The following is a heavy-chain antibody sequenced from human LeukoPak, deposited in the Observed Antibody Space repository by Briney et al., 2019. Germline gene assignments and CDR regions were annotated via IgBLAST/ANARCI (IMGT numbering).Heavy chain of an antibody. CDR2: IKQDGSEK. J-gene: IGHJ4*02. CDR1: GFSFNRYW. V-gene: IGHV3-7*01. Sequence: GGSLRLSCVVSGFSFNRYWMSWVRQAPGKVLEWVANIKQDGSEKNYVDSAKGRFTLSRDNAKNSLYLQMNSLRVEDTAVYYCARDGTTVIDFDYWGQGTLVTVSS. CDR3: ARDGTTVIDFDY. D-gene: IGHD4-17*01.